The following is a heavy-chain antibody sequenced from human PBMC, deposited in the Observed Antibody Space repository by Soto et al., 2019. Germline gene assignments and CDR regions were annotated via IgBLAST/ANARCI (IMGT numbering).Heavy chain of an antibody. Sequence: GGLVQPGGSLRLSCAASGFTFGSSAMSWVLQAPGKGLEWVSAISAGSDFIYYADSVKGRFTISRDNSKNTLYLQMTSLRAGDRAVYYWAKVSLYFDYWGQGILVTVSS. V-gene: IGHV3-23*01. CDR1: GFTFGSSA. CDR2: ISAGSDFI. J-gene: IGHJ4*02. CDR3: AKVSLYFDY.